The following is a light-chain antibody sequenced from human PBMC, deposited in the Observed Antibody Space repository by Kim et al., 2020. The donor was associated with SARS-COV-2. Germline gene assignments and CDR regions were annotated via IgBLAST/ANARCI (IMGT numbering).Light chain of an antibody. J-gene: IGKJ4*01. Sequence: ATINCKSSQSVLYSSKNKNYLAWYQQKPGQPPKLLIYLASTRESGVPDRFSGSGSGTDFTLTISSLQAEDVAVYYCQQYYTTPLTFGGGTKVDI. V-gene: IGKV4-1*01. CDR3: QQYYTTPLT. CDR1: QSVLYSSKNKNY. CDR2: LAS.